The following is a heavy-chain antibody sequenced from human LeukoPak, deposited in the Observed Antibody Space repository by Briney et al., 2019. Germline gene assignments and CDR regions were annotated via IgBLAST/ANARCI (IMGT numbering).Heavy chain of an antibody. CDR1: GFTFSSYA. CDR3: AKGGLYSSSWYDWFDP. CDR2: TSGSGGST. J-gene: IGHJ5*02. V-gene: IGHV3-23*01. Sequence: PGGSLRLSCAASGFTFSSYAMSWVRQAPGKGLEWVSATSGSGGSTYYADSVKGRFTISRDNSKNTLYLQMNSLRAEDTAVCYCAKGGLYSSSWYDWFDPWGQGTLVTVSS. D-gene: IGHD6-13*01.